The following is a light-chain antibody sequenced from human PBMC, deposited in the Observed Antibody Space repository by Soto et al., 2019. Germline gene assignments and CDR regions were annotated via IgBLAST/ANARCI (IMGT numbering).Light chain of an antibody. V-gene: IGKV3-11*01. Sequence: EILLTQSPAPLSLSPWEIVTLGFRASQSVSRYLAWYQQKPGQAPRLLIYDASNRATGIPARFSGSGSGTDFTLTISRLEPEDFAVYYCQQRSNWPITFGQGTRLEI. CDR3: QQRSNWPIT. CDR2: DAS. J-gene: IGKJ5*01. CDR1: QSVSRY.